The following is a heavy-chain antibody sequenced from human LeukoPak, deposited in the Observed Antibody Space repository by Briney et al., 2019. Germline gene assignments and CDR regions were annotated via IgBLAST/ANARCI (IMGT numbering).Heavy chain of an antibody. CDR3: ARGPYYYGSGSYYY. J-gene: IGHJ4*02. D-gene: IGHD3-10*01. V-gene: IGHV4-59*01. CDR2: IYYNGST. CDR1: GGSISSYY. Sequence: PSETLSLTCTVSGGSISSYYWSWIRQPPGKGLEWIGYIYYNGSTNYNPSLKSRVTISVDTPKNQFSLKLSSVTAADTAVYYCARGPYYYGSGSYYYWGQGTLVTVSS.